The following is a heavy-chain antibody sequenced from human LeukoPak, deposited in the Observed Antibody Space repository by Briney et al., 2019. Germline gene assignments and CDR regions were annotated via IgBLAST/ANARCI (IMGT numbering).Heavy chain of an antibody. J-gene: IGHJ4*02. CDR1: GLTFSGYW. Sequence: PGGSLRLSCAASGLTFSGYWMHWVRQAPGKGLVWVSRINGDGSSTSYADSVKGRFTISRDNAKNTLYLQTNSLGAEDTAVYYCARARNCSSGTCYKDYWGQGTLVTVSS. V-gene: IGHV3-74*01. D-gene: IGHD2-15*01. CDR3: ARARNCSSGTCYKDY. CDR2: INGDGSST.